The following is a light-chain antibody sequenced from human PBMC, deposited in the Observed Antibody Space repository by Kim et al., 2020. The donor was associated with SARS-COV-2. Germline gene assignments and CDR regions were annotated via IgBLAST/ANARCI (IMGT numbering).Light chain of an antibody. CDR1: KLGDKY. Sequence: SYELTQPPSVSVSPGQTASITCSGDKLGDKYAWWYQQKPGKSPVLVIYQDSKRPSGIPERFSGSNSGNTATLTISGTQAMDEADYYCQAWDSSSVVFGGG. V-gene: IGLV3-1*01. J-gene: IGLJ2*01. CDR2: QDS. CDR3: QAWDSSSVV.